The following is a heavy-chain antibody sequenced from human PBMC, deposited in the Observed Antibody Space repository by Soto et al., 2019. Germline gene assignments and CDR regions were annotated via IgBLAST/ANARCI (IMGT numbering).Heavy chain of an antibody. D-gene: IGHD2-15*01. CDR1: GWSFSGYY. CDR2: INHSGST. J-gene: IGHJ4*02. Sequence: PSETLSLTCAVYGWSFSGYYWSWLRQPPGKGLEWIGEINHSGSTNYNPSLKSRVTISVDTSKILFSLKLSSVTAADTAVYYCVRVGYCSGGSCLKIYYFDYWGQGTLVTVS. CDR3: VRVGYCSGGSCLKIYYFDY. V-gene: IGHV4-34*01.